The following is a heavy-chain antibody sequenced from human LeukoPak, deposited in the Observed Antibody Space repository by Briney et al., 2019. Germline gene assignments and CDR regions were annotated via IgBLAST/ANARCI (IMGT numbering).Heavy chain of an antibody. J-gene: IGHJ6*02. CDR2: IYYSGST. Sequence: PSETLSLTCTVSGGSISSSYYWGWIRQPPGKGLEWIGSIYYSGSTYYNPSLKSRVTISVDTSKNQFSLKLSSVTAADTAVYYCARHGKDTAMVASGYYYGMDVWGQGTTVTVSS. D-gene: IGHD5-18*01. V-gene: IGHV4-39*01. CDR1: GGSISSSYY. CDR3: ARHGKDTAMVASGYYYGMDV.